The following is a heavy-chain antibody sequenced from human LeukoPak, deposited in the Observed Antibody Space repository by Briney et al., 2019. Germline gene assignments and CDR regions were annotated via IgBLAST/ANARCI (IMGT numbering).Heavy chain of an antibody. CDR1: GFTFSSYA. CDR2: ISGSGGST. D-gene: IGHD2-2*01. CDR3: AKHPGYCSSTSCYYFDY. V-gene: IGHV3-23*01. J-gene: IGHJ4*02. Sequence: GGSLRLSCAASGFTFSSYAMSWVRQAPGKGLEWVSAISGSGGSTYYADSVKGRFTISRDNSKNTLYLQMNSLRAEDTAVYYCAKHPGYCSSTSCYYFDYWGQGTLVTVSS.